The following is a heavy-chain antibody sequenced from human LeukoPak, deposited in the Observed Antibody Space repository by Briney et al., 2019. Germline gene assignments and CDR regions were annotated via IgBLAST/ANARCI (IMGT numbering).Heavy chain of an antibody. V-gene: IGHV3-21*03. CDR1: GFTFTSWA. CDR2: INSVSTYI. J-gene: IGHJ3*02. Sequence: GGSLRLSCEASGFTFTSWALNWVRQAPGKGLEWVSSINSVSTYIHYADSVEGRFTISRDNAKKSVSLQMNNLRVEDTALYYCASGPTYDAFHIWDQGTVVTVSS. CDR3: ASGPTYDAFHI.